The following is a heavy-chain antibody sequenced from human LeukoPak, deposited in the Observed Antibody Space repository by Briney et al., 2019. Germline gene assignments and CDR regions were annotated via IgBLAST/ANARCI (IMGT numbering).Heavy chain of an antibody. V-gene: IGHV3-7*01. J-gene: IGHJ6*03. CDR2: IKQDGSEK. CDR1: EFTFSYW. Sequence: PGGSLRLSCAASEFTFSYWMSWVRQAPGKGLEWVANIKQDGSEKYYVDSVKGRFTISRDNAKNSLYLQMNSLRAEDTAVYYCAREGYSGYGYYYYYMDVWGKGTTVTVSS. CDR3: AREGYSGYGYYYYYMDV. D-gene: IGHD5-12*01.